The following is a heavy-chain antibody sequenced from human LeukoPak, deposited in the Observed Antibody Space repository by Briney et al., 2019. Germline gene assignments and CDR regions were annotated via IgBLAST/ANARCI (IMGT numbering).Heavy chain of an antibody. J-gene: IGHJ2*01. Sequence: SETLSLTCTVSGGSISSYYWSWIRQPAGKGLEWIGRIYTSGSTNYNPSLKSRVTMSVDTSKNQFSLKLSSVTAADTAVYYCARVYYSSSYDYWYFDLWGRGTLVTVSS. CDR3: ARVYYSSSYDYWYFDL. D-gene: IGHD6-13*01. V-gene: IGHV4-4*07. CDR2: IYTSGST. CDR1: GGSISSYY.